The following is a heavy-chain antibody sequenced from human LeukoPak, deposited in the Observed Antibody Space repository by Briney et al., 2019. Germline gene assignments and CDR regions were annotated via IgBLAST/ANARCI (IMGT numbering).Heavy chain of an antibody. V-gene: IGHV4-34*01. CDR3: ARPSKVGATVRGNWFDP. CDR2: INHSGST. Sequence: SETLSLTCAVYGGSFSGYCWSWIRQPPGKGLEWIGEINHSGSTNYNPSLKSRVTISVDTSKNQFSLKLSSVTAADTAVYYCARPSKVGATVRGNWFDPWGQGTLVTVSS. CDR1: GGSFSGYC. J-gene: IGHJ5*02. D-gene: IGHD1-26*01.